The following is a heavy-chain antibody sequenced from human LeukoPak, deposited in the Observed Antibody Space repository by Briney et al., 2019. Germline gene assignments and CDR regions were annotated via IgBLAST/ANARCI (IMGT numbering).Heavy chain of an antibody. CDR3: ARAGLERRHVLDY. CDR1: GYTFTSYY. J-gene: IGHJ4*02. Sequence: ASAKVSCKASGYTFTSYYMHWVRQAPGQGLEWMGIINPSGGSTSYAQKFQGRVTMTRDMSTSTVYMELSSLRSEDTAVYYCARAGLERRHVLDYWGQGTLVTVSS. V-gene: IGHV1-46*01. CDR2: INPSGGST. D-gene: IGHD1-1*01.